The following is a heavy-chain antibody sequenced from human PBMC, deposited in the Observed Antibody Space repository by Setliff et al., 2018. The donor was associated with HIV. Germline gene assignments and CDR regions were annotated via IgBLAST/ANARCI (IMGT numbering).Heavy chain of an antibody. J-gene: IGHJ5*02. V-gene: IGHV4-39*01. Sequence: SETLSFTCNVSGFSFRNSFYNWGWIRQPPGKGLEWIGTIYYSGTTYYNPSLKSRVTMSIDTSQNQFSLKLTSVTATDTAVYYCARHRYSSSINWFDHWGQGTLVTVSS. CDR2: IYYSGTT. CDR1: GFSFRNSFYN. D-gene: IGHD6-13*01. CDR3: ARHRYSSSINWFDH.